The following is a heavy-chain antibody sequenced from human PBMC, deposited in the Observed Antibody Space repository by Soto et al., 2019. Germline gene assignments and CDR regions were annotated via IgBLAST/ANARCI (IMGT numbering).Heavy chain of an antibody. D-gene: IGHD1-26*01. CDR2: IIPIFGTA. CDR1: AGTFSSYA. CDR3: AASGSYYEGLGY. J-gene: IGHJ4*02. V-gene: IGHV1-69*13. Sequence: SVKVSCKASAGTFSSYAISWVRQAPGQGLEWMGGIIPIFGTANYAQKFQGRVTITADESTSTAYMELSSLRSEDTAVYYCAASGSYYEGLGYWGQGTLVTVSS.